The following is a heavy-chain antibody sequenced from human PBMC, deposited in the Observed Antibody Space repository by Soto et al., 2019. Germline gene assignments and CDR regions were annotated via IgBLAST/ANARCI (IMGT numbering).Heavy chain of an antibody. J-gene: IGHJ4*02. V-gene: IGHV1-69*02. Sequence: QVQLVQSGAGLKKPGSSVKVSCKASGDTFSFYTINWVRQAPGLGLEWMGRVNPILSMSNYAQKFQGRVTMTADKSTSTAYMELLSLRSEDTAFYYCATSYGSGYRAFDYWGQGALVTVSS. CDR2: VNPILSMS. D-gene: IGHD3-10*01. CDR1: GDTFSFYT. CDR3: ATSYGSGYRAFDY.